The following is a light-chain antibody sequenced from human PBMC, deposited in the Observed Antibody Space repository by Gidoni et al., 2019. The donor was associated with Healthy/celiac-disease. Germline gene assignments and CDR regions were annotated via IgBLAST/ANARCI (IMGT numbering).Light chain of an antibody. Sequence: DIVMTQSPDYLAVSLGERATSNCKSSQSVLYSSNNKNYLAWYQQKPGQPPKLLIYWASTRESGVPDRFSGSGSGTDFTLTISSLQAEDVAVYYCQQYYSTLALTFGGGTKVEIK. CDR2: WAS. CDR3: QQYYSTLALT. CDR1: QSVLYSSNNKNY. V-gene: IGKV4-1*01. J-gene: IGKJ4*01.